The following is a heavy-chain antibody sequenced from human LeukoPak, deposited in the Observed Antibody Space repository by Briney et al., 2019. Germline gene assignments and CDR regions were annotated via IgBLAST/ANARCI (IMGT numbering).Heavy chain of an antibody. J-gene: IGHJ2*01. CDR3: ARVERSRWCFDL. Sequence: SETLSLTCSVSGGSISSYYWSWIRQPPGKGLEWIGYIHYSGSTNSNPSLKSRVTISVDTSKNQFSLKLTSVTAADTAVYYCARVERSRWCFDLWGRGTLVTVCS. CDR1: GGSISSYY. D-gene: IGHD5-24*01. V-gene: IGHV4-59*01. CDR2: IHYSGST.